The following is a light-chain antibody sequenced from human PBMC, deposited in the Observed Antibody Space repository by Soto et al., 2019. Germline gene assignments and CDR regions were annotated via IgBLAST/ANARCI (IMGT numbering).Light chain of an antibody. Sequence: QSALTQPPSASGSPGQSVTISCTGTSSDVGGYNYVSWYQQHPGKAPKLMISEVSKRPSGVPDRFSGSESGNTASLTVSGLQAADEADYYCSSFAGNNNLVFGGGTKLTVL. CDR3: SSFAGNNNLV. V-gene: IGLV2-8*01. J-gene: IGLJ2*01. CDR1: SSDVGGYNY. CDR2: EVS.